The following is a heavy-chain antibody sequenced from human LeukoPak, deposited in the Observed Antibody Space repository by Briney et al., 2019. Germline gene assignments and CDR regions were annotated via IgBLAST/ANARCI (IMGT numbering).Heavy chain of an antibody. Sequence: GSLRLSCAASGFTVSSNYMSWVRQAPGKGLEWVSAISGSAGTTYYADSVKGRFTISRDNSKNTLYLQMNSLRADDTAVYYCAKGPYYYGSGTSYSGVDYWGQGTLVTVSS. J-gene: IGHJ4*02. V-gene: IGHV3-23*01. CDR1: GFTVSSNY. CDR2: ISGSAGTT. D-gene: IGHD3-10*01. CDR3: AKGPYYYGSGTSYSGVDY.